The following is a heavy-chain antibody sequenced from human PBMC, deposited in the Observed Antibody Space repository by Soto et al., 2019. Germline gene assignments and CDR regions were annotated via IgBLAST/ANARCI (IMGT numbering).Heavy chain of an antibody. V-gene: IGHV4-59*01. D-gene: IGHD3-22*01. Sequence: PSETLSLTCTVSGGSISSYYWSWIRQPPGKGLEWIGYIYYSGSTNYNPSLKSRVTISVDTSKNQFSLKLSSVTAADTAVYYCARTETYYYDSSGYYYPYYFDYWGQGTLVTVSS. CDR2: IYYSGST. CDR3: ARTETYYYDSSGYYYPYYFDY. J-gene: IGHJ4*02. CDR1: GGSISSYY.